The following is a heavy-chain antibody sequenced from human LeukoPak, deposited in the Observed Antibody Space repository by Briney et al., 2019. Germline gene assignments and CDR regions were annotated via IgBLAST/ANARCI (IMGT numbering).Heavy chain of an antibody. CDR2: IYHSGST. Sequence: SQTLSLTCAVSGGSISSGGYSWSWIRQPPGKGLEWIGYIYHSGSTYYNPSLKSRVTISVDRSKNQFSLKLSSVTAADTAVYYCARGIAALDYWGQGTLVTVSS. V-gene: IGHV4-30-2*01. CDR3: ARGIAALDY. D-gene: IGHD6-25*01. CDR1: GGSISSGGYS. J-gene: IGHJ4*02.